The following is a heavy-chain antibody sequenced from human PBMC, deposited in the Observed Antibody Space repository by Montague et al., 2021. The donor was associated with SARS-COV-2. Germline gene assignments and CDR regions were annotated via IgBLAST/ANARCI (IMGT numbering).Heavy chain of an antibody. V-gene: IGHV3-74*01. J-gene: IGHJ6*03. CDR1: GFTFSSYW. CDR2: INSAGSST. CDR3: AGGEWLLSLFYYYYMDV. Sequence: SLRLSCAASGFTFSSYWMHWVRQAPGKGLVWVSRINSAGSSTSYADSVKGRFTISRDNAKNTLYLQMNSLRAEDTAVYYCAGGEWLLSLFYYYYMDVWGKGTTVTVSS. D-gene: IGHD3-3*01.